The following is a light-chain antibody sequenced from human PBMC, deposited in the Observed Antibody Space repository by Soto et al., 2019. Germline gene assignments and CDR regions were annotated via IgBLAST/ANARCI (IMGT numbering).Light chain of an antibody. CDR1: SSNIGSNY. V-gene: IGLV1-51*01. J-gene: IGLJ2*01. CDR2: DNG. Sequence: QSVLTQPPSVSAAPGQKVTISCSGSSSNIGSNYVSWYQQLPGAAPKLLIYDNGKRPSGIPDRFSGSQSGTSATLGITGLQTGDEAEYYCGTWDNSLSAVFGGGTKGTVL. CDR3: GTWDNSLSAV.